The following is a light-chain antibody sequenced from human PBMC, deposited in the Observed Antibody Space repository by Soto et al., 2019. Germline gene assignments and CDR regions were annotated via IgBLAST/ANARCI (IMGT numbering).Light chain of an antibody. CDR3: CSYAGSIPVV. V-gene: IGLV2-23*02. CDR2: EVN. Sequence: QSALTQPASVSGSPGQSITISCTGTSSDVGSYNLVSWYQQHPGEAPKLMIYEVNKRPSGVSNRFSGSKSGNTASLTISGLQAEDEADYFCCSYAGSIPVVFGGGTKVTV. J-gene: IGLJ2*01. CDR1: SSDVGSYNL.